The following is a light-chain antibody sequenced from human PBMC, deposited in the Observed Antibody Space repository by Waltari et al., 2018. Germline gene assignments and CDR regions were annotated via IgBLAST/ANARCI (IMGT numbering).Light chain of an antibody. J-gene: IGLJ3*02. V-gene: IGLV2-14*03. CDR1: SSDIGGYHF. CDR2: DVS. CDR3: CSYTSSRTVV. Sequence: QSALTQPASVSGSPGQSITISCTGSSSDIGGYHFVSWYQQHPGKAPKVMIYDVSNRPSGISDRFSGSKSGNTASLTISGLRAEDEAYYYCCSYTSSRTVVFGGGTKLTVL.